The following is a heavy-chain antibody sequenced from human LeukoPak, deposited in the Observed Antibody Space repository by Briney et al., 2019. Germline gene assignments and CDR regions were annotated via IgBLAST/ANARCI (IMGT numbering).Heavy chain of an antibody. CDR3: AKAYTYYYDSSGYCFDY. J-gene: IGHJ4*02. D-gene: IGHD3-22*01. Sequence: GGSLRLSCAASGFTFSSYAMSWVRQAPGNGLEWVSAISGSGGSTYYADSVKGRFTISRDNSKNTLYLQMNSLRAEDTAVYYCAKAYTYYYDSSGYCFDYWGQGTLVTVSS. CDR2: ISGSGGST. V-gene: IGHV3-23*01. CDR1: GFTFSSYA.